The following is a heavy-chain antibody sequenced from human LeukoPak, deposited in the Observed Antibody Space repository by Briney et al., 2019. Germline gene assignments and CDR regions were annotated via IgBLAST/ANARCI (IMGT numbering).Heavy chain of an antibody. CDR2: IYSGGST. CDR3: AKRDAQRISGSYFFDY. D-gene: IGHD3-10*01. V-gene: IGHV3-53*01. CDR1: GFTVSRSY. J-gene: IGHJ4*02. Sequence: PGGSLRLSCATSGFTVSRSYMNWVRQAPGKGLEWVSIIYSGGSTYYADSVKGRFTISRDNSKNMVYLQMNSLRAEDTAVYYCAKRDAQRISGSYFFDYWGQGTLVTVSS.